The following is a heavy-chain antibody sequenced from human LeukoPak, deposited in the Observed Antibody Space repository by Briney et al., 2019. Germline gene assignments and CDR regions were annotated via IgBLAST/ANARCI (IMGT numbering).Heavy chain of an antibody. Sequence: VASVKDSCKASGYTFTNFGISWVRPAPGQGLEYMGWIITNNGDTHSALMVQGGVTMTTDASTTTATMERRDLRSDASGAYYCSRTTVRFAPVHPQGAAFDGWGQGTMV. CDR3: SRTTVRFAPVHPQGAAFDG. CDR1: GYTFTNFG. V-gene: IGHV1-18*01. CDR2: IITNNGDT. J-gene: IGHJ3*01. D-gene: IGHD4-11*01.